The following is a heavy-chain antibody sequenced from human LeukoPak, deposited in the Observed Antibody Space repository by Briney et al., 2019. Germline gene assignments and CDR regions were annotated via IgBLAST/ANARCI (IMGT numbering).Heavy chain of an antibody. CDR3: ARDSYYYGTGSYYNYYYYYYMDV. CDR1: GGTFSSYA. J-gene: IGHJ6*03. Sequence: ASVKVSCKASGGTFSSYAISWVRQAPGQGLEWMGGIIPIFGTANYAQKFQGRVTITTDESTSTAYMELSSLRSEDTAVYYCARDSYYYGTGSYYNYYYYYYMDVWGKGTTVTVSS. D-gene: IGHD3-10*01. CDR2: IIPIFGTA. V-gene: IGHV1-69*05.